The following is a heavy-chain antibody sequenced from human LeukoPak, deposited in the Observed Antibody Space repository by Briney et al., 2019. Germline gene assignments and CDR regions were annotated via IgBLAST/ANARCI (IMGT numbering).Heavy chain of an antibody. CDR3: ASSYYYDSSGYYYQLDY. V-gene: IGHV4-30-2*01. Sequence: SETLSLTCAVSGGSISSGGYSWSWIRQPPGKGLEWIGYIYHSGSTYYNPSLKSRVTISVDRSKNQFSLKLSSVAAADTAVYYCASSYYYDSSGYYYQLDYWGQGTLVTVSS. D-gene: IGHD3-22*01. CDR2: IYHSGST. J-gene: IGHJ4*02. CDR1: GGSISSGGYS.